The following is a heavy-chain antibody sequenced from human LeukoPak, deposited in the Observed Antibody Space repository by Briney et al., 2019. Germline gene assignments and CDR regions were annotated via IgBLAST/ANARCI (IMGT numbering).Heavy chain of an antibody. CDR1: GYTFTGYY. CDR3: ARGYYDSSGYYGY. CDR2: INPNSGNT. Sequence: ASVKVSCKASGYTFTGYYMHWVRQAPGQGLEWMGWINPNSGNTGYAQKFQGRVTMTRNTSISTAYMELSSLRSEDTAVYYCARGYYDSSGYYGYWGQGTLVTVSS. V-gene: IGHV1-8*02. J-gene: IGHJ4*02. D-gene: IGHD3-22*01.